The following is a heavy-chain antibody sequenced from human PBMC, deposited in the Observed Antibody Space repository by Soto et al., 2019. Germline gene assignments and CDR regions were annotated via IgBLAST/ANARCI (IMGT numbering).Heavy chain of an antibody. V-gene: IGHV1-8*01. Sequence: ASVKVSCKASGYTFTSYDINWVRQATGQGLEWMGWMNPNSGNTGYAQKFQGRVTMTRNTSISTAYMELSSLRSEDTAVYYCAREQHNYYGSGSTANWFDPWGQGTLVTVSS. CDR2: MNPNSGNT. CDR3: AREQHNYYGSGSTANWFDP. CDR1: GYTFTSYD. J-gene: IGHJ5*02. D-gene: IGHD3-10*01.